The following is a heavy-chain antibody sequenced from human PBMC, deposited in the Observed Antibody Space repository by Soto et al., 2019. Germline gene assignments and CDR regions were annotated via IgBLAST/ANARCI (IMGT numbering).Heavy chain of an antibody. V-gene: IGHV3-33*01. CDR1: GFTFSSYG. Sequence: QVQLVESGGGVVQPGRSLRLSCAASGFTFSSYGMHWVRQAPGKGLEWVAVIWYDGSNKYYADSVKGRFTISRDNSKNTLYLQMNSLRAEDTAVYYCARVGFGYSSSDSWGQGTLVTVSS. CDR3: ARVGFGYSSSDS. CDR2: IWYDGSNK. D-gene: IGHD6-6*01. J-gene: IGHJ4*02.